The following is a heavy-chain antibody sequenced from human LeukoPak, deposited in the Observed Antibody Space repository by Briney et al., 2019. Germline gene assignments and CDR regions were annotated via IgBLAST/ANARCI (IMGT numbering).Heavy chain of an antibody. CDR3: ARGAAEIAAAGRYYYYGMDV. CDR1: GFTFSSYS. Sequence: GGSLRLSCAASGFTFSSYSMNWVPQAPGKGQEWVSSISSSSSYIYYADSVKGRFTISRDNAKNSLYLQMNSLRAEDTAVYYCARGAAEIAAAGRYYYYGMDVWGQGTTVTVSS. CDR2: ISSSSSYI. J-gene: IGHJ6*02. V-gene: IGHV3-21*01. D-gene: IGHD6-13*01.